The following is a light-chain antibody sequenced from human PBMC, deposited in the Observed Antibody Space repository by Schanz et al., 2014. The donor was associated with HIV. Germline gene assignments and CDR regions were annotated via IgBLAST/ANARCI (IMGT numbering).Light chain of an antibody. V-gene: IGLV2-14*03. CDR3: SSLSTSGAPL. CDR1: NSDIGDYNY. CDR2: DVS. Sequence: QSALTQPASVSGSPGQSITISCTGTNSDIGDYNYVSWYQQHPGKAPKLMIYDVSHRPLGVSNRFSGSKSGNTASLTISGLRAEDEADYYCSSLSTSGAPLFGTGTKVTVL. J-gene: IGLJ1*01.